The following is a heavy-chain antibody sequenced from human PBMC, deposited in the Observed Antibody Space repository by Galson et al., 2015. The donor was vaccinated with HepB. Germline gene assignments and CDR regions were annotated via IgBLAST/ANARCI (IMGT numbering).Heavy chain of an antibody. Sequence: SLRLSCAASGFTFSSYEMNWVRQAPGKGLEWVSYISSSGSTIYYADSVKGRFTISRDNAKNSLYLQMNSLRAEDTAVYYCARGGYSGYVDGMDVWGQGTTVTVSS. CDR1: GFTFSSYE. CDR2: ISSSGSTI. J-gene: IGHJ6*02. CDR3: ARGGYSGYVDGMDV. D-gene: IGHD5-12*01. V-gene: IGHV3-48*03.